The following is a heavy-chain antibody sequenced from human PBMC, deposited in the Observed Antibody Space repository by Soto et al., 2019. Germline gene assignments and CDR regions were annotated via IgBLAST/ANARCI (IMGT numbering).Heavy chain of an antibody. CDR1: GFTFSSYG. CDR2: IWYDGSNK. Sequence: QVQLVESGGGVVQPGRSLRLSCAASGFTFSSYGMHWVRQAPGKGLEWVAVIWYDGSNKYYADSVKGRFTISRDNSKNTLYLQMNSLRAEDTAVYYCARDPGSAAAGSYYFDYWGQGTLVTVSS. J-gene: IGHJ4*02. V-gene: IGHV3-33*01. CDR3: ARDPGSAAAGSYYFDY. D-gene: IGHD6-13*01.